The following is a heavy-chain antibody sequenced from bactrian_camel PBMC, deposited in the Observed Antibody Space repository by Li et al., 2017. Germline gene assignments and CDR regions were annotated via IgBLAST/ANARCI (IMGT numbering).Heavy chain of an antibody. D-gene: IGHD6*01. Sequence: HVQLVESGGGLVQPGESLRLSCAASGFSFSDYWMYWVRQAPGEGLEWVSTIKNAGGTTYYADSVKGRFTISRDHAKNTVYLQMNSLEPEDTAMYYCAADRRRYGGRCRDRDFDYWGQGTQVTVS. CDR1: GFSFSDYW. CDR2: IKNAGGTT. V-gene: IGHV3S1*01. CDR3: AADRRRYGGRCRDRDFDY. J-gene: IGHJ6*01.